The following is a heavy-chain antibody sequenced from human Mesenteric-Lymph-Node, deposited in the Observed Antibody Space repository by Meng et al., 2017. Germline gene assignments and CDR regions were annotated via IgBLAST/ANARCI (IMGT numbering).Heavy chain of an antibody. J-gene: IGHJ3*02. D-gene: IGHD5-12*01. CDR1: GFSFINYA. CDR2: ISSNGGST. V-gene: IGHV3-64*01. CDR3: ARRVTWLRDAFDI. Sequence: GGSLRLSCAGSGFSFINYAMHWVRQAPGKGLEYVSAISSNGGSTYYANSVKGRFTISRDNSKNTLYLQLGSLRAEDMAVYYCARRVTWLRDAFDIWGQGTMVTVSS.